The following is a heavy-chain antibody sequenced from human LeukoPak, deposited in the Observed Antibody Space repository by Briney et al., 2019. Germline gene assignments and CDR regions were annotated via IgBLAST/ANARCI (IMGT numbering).Heavy chain of an antibody. CDR2: IIPIFGTA. D-gene: IGHD3-22*01. Sequence: SVKVSCTASGGTFSSYAISWVRQAPGQGLEWMGGIIPIFGTANYAQKFQGKVTITADESTSTAYMELSSLRSEDTAVYYCASHRYDSKPDFDYWGQGTLVTVSS. CDR1: GGTFSSYA. V-gene: IGHV1-69*13. CDR3: ASHRYDSKPDFDY. J-gene: IGHJ4*02.